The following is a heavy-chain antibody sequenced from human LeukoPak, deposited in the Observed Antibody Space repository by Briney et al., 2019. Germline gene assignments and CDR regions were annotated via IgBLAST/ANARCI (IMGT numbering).Heavy chain of an antibody. V-gene: IGHV3-21*01. J-gene: IGHJ4*02. CDR2: ISSSSSYI. Sequence: GGPLRLSCAASGFTFSSYSMNWVRQAPGKGLEWVSSISSSSSYIYYADSVKGRFTISRDNAKNSLYLQMNSLRAEDTAVYYCARWSEWENARDYWGQGTLVTVSS. D-gene: IGHD1-26*01. CDR3: ARWSEWENARDY. CDR1: GFTFSSYS.